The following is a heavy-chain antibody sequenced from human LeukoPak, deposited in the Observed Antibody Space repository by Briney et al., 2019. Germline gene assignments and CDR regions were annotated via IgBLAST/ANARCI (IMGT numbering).Heavy chain of an antibody. Sequence: GASVKVSCKASGYTFTSYAMNWVRQAPGQGLEWMGWINTNTGNPTYAQGFTGRFVFSLDTSVSTAYLQISSLKAEDTAVYYCASQPAGIAAAGTCVYWGQGTLVTVSS. V-gene: IGHV7-4-1*02. CDR2: INTNTGNP. D-gene: IGHD6-13*01. CDR3: ASQPAGIAAAGTCVY. J-gene: IGHJ4*02. CDR1: GYTFTSYA.